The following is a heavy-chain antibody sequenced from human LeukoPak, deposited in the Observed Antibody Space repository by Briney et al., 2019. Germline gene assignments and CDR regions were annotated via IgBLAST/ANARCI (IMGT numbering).Heavy chain of an antibody. CDR2: IKKDGSEK. V-gene: IGHV3-7*04. D-gene: IGHD3-10*01. J-gene: IGHJ4*02. CDR1: GFTLGSYW. CDR3: ARSLWFGEKRGLDY. Sequence: GGSLRLSCAASGFTLGSYWMTWVRQAPGKGLEWVANIKKDGSEKYYVDSVKGRFTISRDNAENSLYLQMNSLRAEDTAVYYCARSLWFGEKRGLDYWGQGTLVTVS.